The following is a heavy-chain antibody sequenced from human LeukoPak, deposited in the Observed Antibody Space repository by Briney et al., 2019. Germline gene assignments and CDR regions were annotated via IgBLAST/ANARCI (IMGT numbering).Heavy chain of an antibody. CDR1: GFTFSSYA. D-gene: IGHD4-23*01. J-gene: IGHJ4*02. Sequence: GGSLRLSCAASGFTFSSYAMSWVRQAPGKGLEWVSAISGSGGSTYYADSVKGRFTISRDNSKNTLYLQMNSLRAEDTAIYYCAKERQGGNSYGDEAFYFDYWGQGTLVTVSS. V-gene: IGHV3-23*01. CDR2: ISGSGGST. CDR3: AKERQGGNSYGDEAFYFDY.